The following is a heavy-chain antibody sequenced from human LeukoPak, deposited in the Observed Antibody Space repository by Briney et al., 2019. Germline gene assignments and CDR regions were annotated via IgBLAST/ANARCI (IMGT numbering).Heavy chain of an antibody. J-gene: IGHJ2*01. Sequence: GESLKISCKGSGYSFTSYWIGWVRQLPGKGLEWMGIIYPGDSDTRYSPSFQGQVTISADKSISTAYLQWSSLTASDPAMYYCARLPRYCSSTSCGYFDLWGRGTLVTVSS. CDR2: IYPGDSDT. V-gene: IGHV5-51*01. CDR3: ARLPRYCSSTSCGYFDL. D-gene: IGHD2-2*01. CDR1: GYSFTSYW.